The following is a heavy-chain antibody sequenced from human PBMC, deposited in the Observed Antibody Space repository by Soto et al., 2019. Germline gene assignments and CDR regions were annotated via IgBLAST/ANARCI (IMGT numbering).Heavy chain of an antibody. V-gene: IGHV3-30*18. J-gene: IGHJ6*02. D-gene: IGHD6-19*01. CDR2: ISYDGSNK. Sequence: GGSLRLSCAASGFTFSSYGMHWVRQAPGKGLEWVAVISYDGSNKYYADSVKGRFTISRDNSKNTLYLQMNSLRAEDTAVYYCAKDVKSRSVAGHGWYYGMDVWGQGTTVTVSS. CDR3: AKDVKSRSVAGHGWYYGMDV. CDR1: GFTFSSYG.